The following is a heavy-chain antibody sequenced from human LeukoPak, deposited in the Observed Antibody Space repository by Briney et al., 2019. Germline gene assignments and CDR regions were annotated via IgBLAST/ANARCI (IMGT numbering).Heavy chain of an antibody. CDR2: ISTGNGNT. V-gene: IGHV1-3*03. CDR3: ARENYYRIGRFDRAYLDD. D-gene: IGHD3-10*01. CDR1: ASTFSTYA. J-gene: IGHJ4*02. Sequence: GASVKVSCKASASTFSTYAIHWVRQAPGQGLEWMGWISTGNGNTRYSKACQDRVTITRDTSASTVYMELRGLRSEDMAVYYCARENYYRIGRFDRAYLDDWGQGTLVTVSS.